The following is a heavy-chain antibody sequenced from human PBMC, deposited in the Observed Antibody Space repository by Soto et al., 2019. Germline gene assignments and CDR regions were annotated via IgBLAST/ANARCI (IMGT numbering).Heavy chain of an antibody. Sequence: ASVKVSCKASGYTFTSYGISWVRQAPGQGLEWMGWISAYNGNTNYAQKLQGRVTMTTDTSTSTAYMELRSLRSDDTTVYYCARDQGAIVVVPAAITYYWGQGTLVTVSS. D-gene: IGHD2-2*01. J-gene: IGHJ4*02. CDR3: ARDQGAIVVVPAAITYY. V-gene: IGHV1-18*04. CDR1: GYTFTSYG. CDR2: ISAYNGNT.